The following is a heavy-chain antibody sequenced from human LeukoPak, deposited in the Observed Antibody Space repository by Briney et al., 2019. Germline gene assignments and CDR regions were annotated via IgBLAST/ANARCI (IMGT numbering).Heavy chain of an antibody. Sequence: SQTLSLTCAISGDSVSSNSVVWTWIRQSPSRGLEWLGRTYYRSKWYNDYALSVKSRVTINPDTSKNQFSLQMNPVTPEDTAVYYCARKTGAGFDYWGQGTLVTVSS. J-gene: IGHJ4*02. CDR3: ARKTGAGFDY. V-gene: IGHV6-1*01. CDR1: GDSVSSNSVV. CDR2: TYYRSKWYN. D-gene: IGHD4/OR15-4a*01.